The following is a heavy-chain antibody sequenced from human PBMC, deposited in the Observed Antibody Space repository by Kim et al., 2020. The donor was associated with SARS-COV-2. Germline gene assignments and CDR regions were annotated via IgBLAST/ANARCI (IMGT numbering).Heavy chain of an antibody. CDR1: GGSISSYY. CDR3: ARDQGSRGWYLGSYYYYGMDV. D-gene: IGHD6-19*01. J-gene: IGHJ6*02. Sequence: SETLSLTGTVSGGSISSYYWSWIRQPPGKGLEWIGYIYYSGSTNYNPSLKSRVTISVDTSKNQFSLKLSSVTAADTAVYYCARDQGSRGWYLGSYYYYGMDVWGQGTTVTVSS. CDR2: IYYSGST. V-gene: IGHV4-59*13.